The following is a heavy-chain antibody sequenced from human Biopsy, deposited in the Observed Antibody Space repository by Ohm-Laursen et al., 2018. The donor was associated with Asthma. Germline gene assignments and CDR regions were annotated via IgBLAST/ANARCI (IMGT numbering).Heavy chain of an antibody. V-gene: IGHV4-31*03. Sequence: TLSLTCSVSGDSISSPAYYWSWVRQHPGKGLGWIGYISYNGTTFYHPSLMSRLIISLDTSKNQFSLKLSSVTAADTAVYYCARVRGDGSWSSIDNYFGMDVWGQGTTVTVSS. J-gene: IGHJ6*02. CDR3: ARVRGDGSWSSIDNYFGMDV. CDR2: ISYNGTT. CDR1: GDSISSPAYY. D-gene: IGHD3-10*01.